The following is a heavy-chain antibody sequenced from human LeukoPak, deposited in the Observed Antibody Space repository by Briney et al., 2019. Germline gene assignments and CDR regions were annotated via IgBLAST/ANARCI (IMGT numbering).Heavy chain of an antibody. D-gene: IGHD2-2*02. Sequence: TSSETLSLTCTVSNASVSSHFWAWVRQPPGKGLEWIGYVHHSGSTNYNPVFRSRVTMSLDTSKNHFSLTLTSVTAADTAIFYCARLRPLLDQLLYFAFDSWGQGTLVSVSS. CDR2: VHHSGST. V-gene: IGHV4-59*02. J-gene: IGHJ4*02. CDR1: NASVSSHF. CDR3: ARLRPLLDQLLYFAFDS.